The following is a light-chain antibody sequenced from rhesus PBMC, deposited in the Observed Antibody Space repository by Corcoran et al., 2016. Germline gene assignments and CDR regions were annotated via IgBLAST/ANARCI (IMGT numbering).Light chain of an antibody. CDR3: QQSSNLWT. CDR1: QSVGTY. J-gene: IGKJ1*01. Sequence: ETVVTQSPATLSLSPGERATLSCRASQSVGTYLAWYQQKPGQAPRLLIYYASSRATGIPDRFSCSGSWADFSRTISSLGPEDVGVYYCQQSSNLWTFGQGTKVEIK. V-gene: IGKV3-24*04. CDR2: YAS.